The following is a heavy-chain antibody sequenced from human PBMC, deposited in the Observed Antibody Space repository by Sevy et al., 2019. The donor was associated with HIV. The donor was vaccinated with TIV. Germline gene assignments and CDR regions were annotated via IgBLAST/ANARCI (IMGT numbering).Heavy chain of an antibody. CDR2: IYSGGST. Sequence: SETLSLTCTVSGGSFSVGSYYWSWIPQPAGKGLEWIGRIYSGGSTNYNPSLKSRVTISLDRSKNQFSLRLSSVTAADTAVYYCARAGGSGSFDYWGQGTLVTVSS. D-gene: IGHD3-10*01. CDR1: GGSFSVGSYY. V-gene: IGHV4-61*02. CDR3: ARAGGSGSFDY. J-gene: IGHJ4*02.